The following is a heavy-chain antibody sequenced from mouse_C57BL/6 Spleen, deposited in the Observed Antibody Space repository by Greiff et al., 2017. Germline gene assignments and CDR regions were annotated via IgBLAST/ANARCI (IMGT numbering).Heavy chain of an antibody. Sequence: QVQLQQSGPELVKPGASVKISCKASGYAFSSSWMNWVKQRPGKGLEWIGRIYPGDGATNYNGKFKGRATLTADKSSSTAYMQLSSLTSEDSAVYFCARGENYDGYAMDYWGQGTSVTVSS. V-gene: IGHV1-82*01. CDR2: IYPGDGAT. D-gene: IGHD2-4*01. J-gene: IGHJ4*01. CDR1: GYAFSSSW. CDR3: ARGENYDGYAMDY.